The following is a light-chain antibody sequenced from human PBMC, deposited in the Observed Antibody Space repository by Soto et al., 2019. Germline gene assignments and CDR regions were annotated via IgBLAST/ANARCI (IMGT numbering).Light chain of an antibody. CDR2: EVS. CDR1: SSDVGGYNY. J-gene: IGLJ1*01. Sequence: QSVLTQPASVSGSPGQSITISCTGTSSDVGGYNYVSWYQHHPGKAPKLMIYEVSNQPSGVSNRFSGSKSGNTASLTISGLQAEDEADYYCSSYTSSSTLYVFGTGTKLTVL. V-gene: IGLV2-14*01. CDR3: SSYTSSSTLYV.